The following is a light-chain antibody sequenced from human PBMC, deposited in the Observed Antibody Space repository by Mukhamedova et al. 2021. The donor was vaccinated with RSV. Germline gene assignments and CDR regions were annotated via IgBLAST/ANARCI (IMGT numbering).Light chain of an antibody. Sequence: WYQRRVHGRAHNLLIYAASTLHTGVPSRFSGSGSGTDFSLTIAGLEPEDFATYYCQHSYGSPWTFGQGTRVEVK. CDR3: QHSYGSPWT. CDR2: AAS. J-gene: IGKJ1*01. V-gene: IGKV1-39*01.